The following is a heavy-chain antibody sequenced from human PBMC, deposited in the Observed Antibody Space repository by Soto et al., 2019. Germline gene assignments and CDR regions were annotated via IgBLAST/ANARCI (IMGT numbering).Heavy chain of an antibody. Sequence: GGSLRLSCAASGFTVSSNYMTWVRQAPGKGLEWVSVIYSGGNTHYADSVKGRFTISRDNSKNTVYLQINSLRGEDTAVYYCARDGRYSETYYHAFDFWGQGTMVTVS. V-gene: IGHV3-53*01. CDR2: IYSGGNT. CDR3: ARDGRYSETYYHAFDF. J-gene: IGHJ3*01. CDR1: GFTVSSNY. D-gene: IGHD1-26*01.